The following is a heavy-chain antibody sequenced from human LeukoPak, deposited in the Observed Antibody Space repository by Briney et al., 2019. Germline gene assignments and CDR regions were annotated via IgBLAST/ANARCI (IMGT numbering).Heavy chain of an antibody. D-gene: IGHD3-10*01. J-gene: IGHJ2*01. CDR3: ARPYMGSDYWYFDL. Sequence: PSETLSLTCAVYGGSFSGYYWSWIRQPPGKGLEWIGEINHSGSTNYNPSLKSRVTISVDTSKNQFSLKLSSVTAADTAVYYCARPYMGSDYWYFDLWGRGTLVTVSS. CDR2: INHSGST. CDR1: GGSFSGYY. V-gene: IGHV4-34*01.